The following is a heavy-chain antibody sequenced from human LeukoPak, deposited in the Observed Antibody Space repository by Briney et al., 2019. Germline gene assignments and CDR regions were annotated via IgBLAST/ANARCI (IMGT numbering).Heavy chain of an antibody. D-gene: IGHD1-26*01. J-gene: IGHJ4*02. CDR1: GYSFTTYW. CDR2: IYPGDSDT. CDR3: ARRVHRGGSYSSHSDY. Sequence: GESLKISCKGSGYSFTTYWIAWERQMLGKGLEWMGIIYPGDSDTTYSPSFQGQVTISADKSISTAYLQWSSLKASDTAMYYCARRVHRGGSYSSHSDYWGQGTLVTVSS. V-gene: IGHV5-51*01.